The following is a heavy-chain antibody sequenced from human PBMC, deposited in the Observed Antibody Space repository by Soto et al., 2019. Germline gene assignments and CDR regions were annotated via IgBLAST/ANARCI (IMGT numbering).Heavy chain of an antibody. Sequence: QVQLVQSGAEVKKPGASVKVSCKASGYTFTNYGVSWVRQAPGQGLEWMGWINDYHGDTNFAQKVQDRVTMTTDTATSIAYMELRSLRSEDTAVYYCARYGNGYWDAYWGQGTLVNVSS. CDR3: ARYGNGYWDAY. V-gene: IGHV1-18*01. D-gene: IGHD3-22*01. CDR2: INDYHGDT. J-gene: IGHJ4*02. CDR1: GYTFTNYG.